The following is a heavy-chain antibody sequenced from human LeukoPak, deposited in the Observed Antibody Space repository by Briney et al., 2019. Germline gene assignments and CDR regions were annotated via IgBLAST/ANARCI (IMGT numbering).Heavy chain of an antibody. CDR3: ARDSLRGPTANDY. D-gene: IGHD5-18*01. CDR1: GYTFTSYG. J-gene: IGHJ4*02. CDR2: ISAYNGNT. V-gene: IGHV1-18*01. Sequence: EAPVKVSCKASGYTFTSYGISWVRQAPGQGLEWMGWISAYNGNTNYAQKLQGRVTMTTDTSTSTAYMELRSLRFDDTAVYYCARDSLRGPTANDYWGQGTLVTVSS.